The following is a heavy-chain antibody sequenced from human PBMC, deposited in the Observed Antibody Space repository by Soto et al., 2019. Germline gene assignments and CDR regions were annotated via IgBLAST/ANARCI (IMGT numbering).Heavy chain of an antibody. D-gene: IGHD1-7*01. Sequence: GGSLRLSCVASGFTFSTYAMSWVRQAPGKGLEWVSAISGSGGNTYYADSVKGRFTISRDNSKNTLYLQMNSLRAEDTALYYCAKDPTGTTRNFAYWGQGTLVTVSS. J-gene: IGHJ4*02. CDR1: GFTFSTYA. CDR3: AKDPTGTTRNFAY. CDR2: ISGSGGNT. V-gene: IGHV3-23*01.